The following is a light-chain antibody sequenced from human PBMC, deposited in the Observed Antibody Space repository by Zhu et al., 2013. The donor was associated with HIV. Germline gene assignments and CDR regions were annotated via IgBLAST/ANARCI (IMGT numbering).Light chain of an antibody. CDR3: QQTYDYPRT. J-gene: IGKJ1*01. Sequence: DIQMTQSPSSLSASVGDGVTITCRASHYVSTHLNWYRQRPGKAPELLIYAASRLQSGVPSRFSATGSGTEFTLSITSLQPEDFATYYCQQTYDYPRTFGQGTKV. CDR1: HYVSTH. V-gene: IGKV1-39*01. CDR2: AAS.